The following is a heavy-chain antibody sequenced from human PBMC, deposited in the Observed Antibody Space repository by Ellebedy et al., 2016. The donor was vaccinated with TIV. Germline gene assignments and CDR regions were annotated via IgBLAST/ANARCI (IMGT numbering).Heavy chain of an antibody. V-gene: IGHV1-18*04. CDR3: TRGFYEKFDP. J-gene: IGHJ5*02. Sequence: ASVKVSCKASGYTFTKYGISWVRQAPGQGLEWMGWISGYNGDTNHAQKFQGRVTMTTETSTSTVYMELRSLSFDDTAVYYCTRGFYEKFDPWGQGTLVTVS. D-gene: IGHD5/OR15-5a*01. CDR2: ISGYNGDT. CDR1: GYTFTKYG.